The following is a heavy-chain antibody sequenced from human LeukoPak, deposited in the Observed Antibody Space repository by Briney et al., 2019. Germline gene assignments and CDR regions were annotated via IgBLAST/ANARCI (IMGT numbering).Heavy chain of an antibody. J-gene: IGHJ4*02. V-gene: IGHV4-59*08. D-gene: IGHD1/OR15-1a*01. CDR1: GGSISSYY. Sequence: LSETLSLTCTGAGGSISSYYWSWIRQPPGKGLEWIGYIYYTGSTNYNPSLKSRVTISLDTSKNQFSLKLSSMTAADTAVYYCARQRVNKWNNLWSFDYWGQGTLVTVSS. CDR3: ARQRVNKWNNLWSFDY. CDR2: IYYTGST.